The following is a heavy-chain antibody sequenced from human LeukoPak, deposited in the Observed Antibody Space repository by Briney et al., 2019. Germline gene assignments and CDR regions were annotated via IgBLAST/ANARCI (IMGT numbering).Heavy chain of an antibody. D-gene: IGHD6-19*01. CDR3: ARAPRLGSYNFDY. V-gene: IGHV4-30-2*01. CDR2: IYHSGST. J-gene: IGHJ4*02. Sequence: SETVSLTCAVSGGSISSGGYSWSWVRQPPGKGLEWIGYIYHSGSTYYNPSLKSRVTISVDTSKNQFSLKLSSVTAADTAVYYCARAPRLGSYNFDYWGQGTLVTVSS. CDR1: GGSISSGGYS.